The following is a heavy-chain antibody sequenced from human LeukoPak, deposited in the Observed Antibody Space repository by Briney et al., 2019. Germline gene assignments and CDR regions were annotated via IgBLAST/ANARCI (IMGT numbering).Heavy chain of an antibody. J-gene: IGHJ5*02. D-gene: IGHD1-14*01. CDR2: IYYSGST. Sequence: SETLSLTCAVYGGSFSGYYWSWIRQPPGKGLEWIGYIYYSGSTYYNPSLKSRVTISVDTSKNQFSLKLSSVTAADTAVYYCARGYAGSTPHWFDPWGQGTLVTVSS. CDR3: ARGYAGSTPHWFDP. CDR1: GGSFSGYY. V-gene: IGHV4-34*01.